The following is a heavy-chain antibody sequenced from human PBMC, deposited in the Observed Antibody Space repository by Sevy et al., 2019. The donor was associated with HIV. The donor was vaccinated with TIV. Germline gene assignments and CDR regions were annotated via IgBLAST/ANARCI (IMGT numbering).Heavy chain of an antibody. V-gene: IGHV4-31*03. Sequence: SETLSFTCTVSGGSISSGGYYWSWIRQHPGKGLEWIGYIYYSGSTYYNPSLKSRVTISVDTSKNQFSLKLSSVTAADTAVYYCARDGVVPRTPKYCSGGSCYPTTFYYYGMDVRGQGTTVTVSS. J-gene: IGHJ6*02. CDR2: IYYSGST. CDR1: GGSISSGGYY. D-gene: IGHD2-15*01. CDR3: ARDGVVPRTPKYCSGGSCYPTTFYYYGMDV.